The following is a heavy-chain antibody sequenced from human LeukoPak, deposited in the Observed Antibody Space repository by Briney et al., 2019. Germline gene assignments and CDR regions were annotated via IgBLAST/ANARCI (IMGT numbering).Heavy chain of an antibody. V-gene: IGHV4-59*01. CDR3: ARSRGYFDY. J-gene: IGHJ4*02. CDR1: GGSISSYY. D-gene: IGHD5/OR15-5a*01. Sequence: SETLSLTCTASGGSISSYYWSWIRQPPGKGLEWIGYIYYSGSTNYNPSLKSRVIISVDTSKNQFSLKLSSVTAADTAVYYCARSRGYFDYWGQGTLVTVPS. CDR2: IYYSGST.